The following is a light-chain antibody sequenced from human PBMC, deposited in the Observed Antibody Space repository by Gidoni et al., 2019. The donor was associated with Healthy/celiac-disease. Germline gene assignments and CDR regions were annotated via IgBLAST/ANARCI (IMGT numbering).Light chain of an antibody. CDR1: SSEVGSYTL. J-gene: IGLJ2*01. Sequence: QSALTQPAPVSGSPGPSITISCTGTSSEVGSYTLVSCYQQHPGKAPKLMIYEVSKRPSGVSNRFSGSKSGNTASLTISGLQAEDEADYYCCSYAGSSTSVVFGGGTKLTVL. V-gene: IGLV2-23*02. CDR3: CSYAGSSTSVV. CDR2: EVS.